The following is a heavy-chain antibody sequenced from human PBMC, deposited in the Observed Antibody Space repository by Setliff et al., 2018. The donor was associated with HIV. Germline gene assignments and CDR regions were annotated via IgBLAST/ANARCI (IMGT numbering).Heavy chain of an antibody. V-gene: IGHV4-38-2*01. D-gene: IGHD2-21*01. CDR3: AKRASYSFQI. J-gene: IGHJ3*02. Sequence: PSETLSLTCAVSDYSVLNDNYWGWIRQSPGKGLEWIGSVHHDGSTYYNPSLEIRVTTTIDTSKNQLSLTLTSVTAADTAIYYCAKRASYSFQIWGRGTMVTVSS. CDR1: DYSVLNDNY. CDR2: VHHDGST.